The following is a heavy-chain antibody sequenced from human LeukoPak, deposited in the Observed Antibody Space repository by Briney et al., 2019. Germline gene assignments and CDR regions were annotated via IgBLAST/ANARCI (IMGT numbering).Heavy chain of an antibody. Sequence: PGGSLRLSCAASGFTFSSYGMHWVRQAPGKGLEWVAVISYDGSNKYYADSVKGRFTISRDNSKNTLYLQMNSLRAEDTAVYYCAKDHPSGSYFDYWGQGTLVTVSS. V-gene: IGHV3-30*18. J-gene: IGHJ4*02. CDR1: GFTFSSYG. CDR3: AKDHPSGSYFDY. D-gene: IGHD1-26*01. CDR2: ISYDGSNK.